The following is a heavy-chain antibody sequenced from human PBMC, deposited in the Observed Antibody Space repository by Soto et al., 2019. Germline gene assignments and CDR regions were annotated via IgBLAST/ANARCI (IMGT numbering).Heavy chain of an antibody. Sequence: ASVKVSCKVSGYTLTELSMHWLRQALGKGLEWMGGFDPEDGETIYAQKFQGRVTMTEDTSTDTAYMELSSLRSEDTAVYYCATFELVPGTPKYDYWGQGTLVTVSS. CDR2: FDPEDGET. D-gene: IGHD6-13*01. CDR3: ATFELVPGTPKYDY. CDR1: GYTLTELS. J-gene: IGHJ4*02. V-gene: IGHV1-24*01.